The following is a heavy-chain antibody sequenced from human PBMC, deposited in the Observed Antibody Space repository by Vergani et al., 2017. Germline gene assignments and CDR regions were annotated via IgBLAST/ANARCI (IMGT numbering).Heavy chain of an antibody. V-gene: IGHV3-30*01. D-gene: IGHD3-3*01. J-gene: IGHJ6*02. Sequence: QVQLVESGGGVVQPGRSLRLSCAASGFTFSSYAMHWVRQAPGKGLEWVAVISYDGSNNYYADSVKGRFTISRDNSKNTLYLQMNSLRAEDTAVYYCARHYDFWSGDYYGMDFWGQGTTVTVSS. CDR3: ARHYDFWSGDYYGMDF. CDR2: ISYDGSNN. CDR1: GFTFSSYA.